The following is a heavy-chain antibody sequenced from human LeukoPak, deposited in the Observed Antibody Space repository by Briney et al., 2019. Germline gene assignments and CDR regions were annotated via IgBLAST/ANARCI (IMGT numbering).Heavy chain of an antibody. CDR3: AREPGWGHDYYYMDV. J-gene: IGHJ6*03. CDR2: VSHNTGA. Sequence: SETLSLTCAVSGYSIGSDFYWGWIRQTPGKGLEWLGSVSHNTGASYNPSFKSRVTISLDTSKNHFSLTLTSVTAADTAVYFCAREPGWGHDYYYMDVWGKGTTIAVSS. CDR1: GYSIGSDFY. V-gene: IGHV4-38-2*02. D-gene: IGHD1-26*01.